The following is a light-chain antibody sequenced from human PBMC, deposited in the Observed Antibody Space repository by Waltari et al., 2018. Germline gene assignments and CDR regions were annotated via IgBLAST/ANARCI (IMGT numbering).Light chain of an antibody. CDR2: AVS. CDR3: SSYAGSSKGV. J-gene: IGLJ2*01. CDR1: SSVVGNYKR. V-gene: IGLV2-23*02. Sequence: QSALTQPASLSGSPGQPLTISCTGTSSVVGNYKRVSWYQQHPGKAPNLMIYAVSKRPLGVSDRFPGSKSGDMASLTISGLQPEDEAEYFCSSYAGSSKGVFGGGTKVTVL.